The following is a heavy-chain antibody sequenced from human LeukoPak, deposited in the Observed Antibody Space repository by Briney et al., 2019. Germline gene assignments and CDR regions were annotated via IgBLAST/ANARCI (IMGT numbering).Heavy chain of an antibody. V-gene: IGHV3-11*04. J-gene: IGHJ4*02. CDR3: SRDPRRVDY. CDR2: ISPSSADI. Sequence: GGSLRLSCVASGFTFSDYYMTWIRQAPGKRLEWVSYISPSSADIQYVDSVKGRFTISRDNAKKSLYLHMNSLRVEDTAVYYCSRDPRRVDYWGQGTLVTVSS. CDR1: GFTFSDYY. D-gene: IGHD3-10*01.